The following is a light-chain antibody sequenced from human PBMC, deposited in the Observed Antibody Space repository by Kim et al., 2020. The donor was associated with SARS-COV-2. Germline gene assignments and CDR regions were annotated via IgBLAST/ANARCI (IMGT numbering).Light chain of an antibody. Sequence: DIQVTQSPSTLSASVGDRVNITCRASQNINNWLAWYQHKPGKAPNLLIYKASSLQSGVPPRFSGSASGTEFTLTIGCLQPDDFASYYCQQYSTYSGLTFGGGTKVDIK. J-gene: IGKJ4*01. V-gene: IGKV1-5*03. CDR1: QNINNW. CDR3: QQYSTYSGLT. CDR2: KAS.